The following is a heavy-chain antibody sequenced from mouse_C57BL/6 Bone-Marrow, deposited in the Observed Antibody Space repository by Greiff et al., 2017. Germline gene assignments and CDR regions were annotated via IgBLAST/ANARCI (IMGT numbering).Heavy chain of an antibody. CDR1: GYSFTGYY. Sequence: VQLKQSGPELVKPGASVKISCKASGYSFTGYYMNWVKQSPEKSLEWIGEINPSTGGTTYNQKFKAKATVTVDKSSSTAYMQLKSLTSEDSAVYYCARLETAQAYYFDYWGQGTTLTVSS. CDR3: ARLETAQAYYFDY. V-gene: IGHV1-42*01. CDR2: INPSTGGT. D-gene: IGHD3-2*02. J-gene: IGHJ2*01.